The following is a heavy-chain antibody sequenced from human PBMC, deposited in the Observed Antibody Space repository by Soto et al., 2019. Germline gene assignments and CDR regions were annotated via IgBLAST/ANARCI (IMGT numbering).Heavy chain of an antibody. Sequence: SGPTLVNPTQPLTLTCTFSGFSLTSNEMRVTWIRQPPGKPLQRLPRLDWDGEKFYSSSLRTRLTIPRHSSKNQVVLTMTNMDPVDTATYYCVWTPHTGTDCWGQVT. CDR2: LDWDGEK. V-gene: IGHV2-70*04. CDR3: VWTPHTGTDC. J-gene: IGHJ4*02. D-gene: IGHD1-1*01. CDR1: GFSLTSNEMR.